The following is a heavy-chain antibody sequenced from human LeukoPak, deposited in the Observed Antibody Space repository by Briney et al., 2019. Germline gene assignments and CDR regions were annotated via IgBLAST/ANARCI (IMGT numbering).Heavy chain of an antibody. CDR3: ARENTVDAFDI. CDR1: GGSFSGYY. CDR2: ISSSGSTI. Sequence: LSLTCAVYGGSFSGYYWSWIRQAPGKGLEWVSYISSSGSTIYYADSVKGRFTISRDNAKNSLYLQMNSLRAEDTAVYYCARENTVDAFDIWGQGTMVTVSS. J-gene: IGHJ3*02. V-gene: IGHV3-11*04.